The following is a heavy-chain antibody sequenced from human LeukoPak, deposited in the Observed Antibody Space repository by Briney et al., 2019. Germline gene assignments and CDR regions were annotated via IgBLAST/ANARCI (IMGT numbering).Heavy chain of an antibody. V-gene: IGHV1-69*13. CDR1: GYTFTSYG. CDR3: ARGGDILTGYYLY. CDR2: IIPIFGTA. J-gene: IGHJ4*02. D-gene: IGHD3-9*01. Sequence: GASVKVSCKASGYTFTSYGISWVRQAPGQGLEWMGGIIPIFGTANYAQKFQGRVTITADESTSTAYMELSSLRSEDTAVYYCARGGDILTGYYLYWGQGTLVTVSS.